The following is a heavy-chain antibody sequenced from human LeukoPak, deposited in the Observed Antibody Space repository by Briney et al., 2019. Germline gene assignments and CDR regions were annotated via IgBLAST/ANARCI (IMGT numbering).Heavy chain of an antibody. Sequence: GGSLRLSCAASGFTFSSYAMSWVRQAPGKGLEWVGRIKSKTDGGTTDYAAPVKGRFTISRDDSKNTLYLQMNSLKTEDTAVYYCTTEDTAMVSDWGQGTLVTVSS. D-gene: IGHD5-18*01. CDR2: IKSKTDGGTT. CDR1: GFTFSSYA. CDR3: TTEDTAMVSD. V-gene: IGHV3-15*01. J-gene: IGHJ4*02.